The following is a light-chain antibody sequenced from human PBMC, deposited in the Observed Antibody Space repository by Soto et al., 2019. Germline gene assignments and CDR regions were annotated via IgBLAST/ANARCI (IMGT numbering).Light chain of an antibody. Sequence: EIVLTQSPCTLSVSPGERATLSCRASQSVSSSYLAWYQQKPGQAPRLLIYGASSRATGIPDRFSGSGSGTDFTLTISRLEPEDFAVYYCQQYGISPWTFGQGTKVDIK. CDR1: QSVSSSY. J-gene: IGKJ1*01. V-gene: IGKV3-20*01. CDR2: GAS. CDR3: QQYGISPWT.